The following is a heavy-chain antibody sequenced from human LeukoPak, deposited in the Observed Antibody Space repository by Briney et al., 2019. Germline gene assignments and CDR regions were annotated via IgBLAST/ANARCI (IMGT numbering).Heavy chain of an antibody. J-gene: IGHJ4*02. Sequence: PGGSLRLSCAASGFTFSSYEMNWVRQAPGRGLEWVSYISSSGSTIYYADSVKGRFTISRDNAKNSLYLQMNSLRAEDTAVYYCAKDSSYGSGSYNDYWGQGALVTVSS. D-gene: IGHD3-10*01. CDR3: AKDSSYGSGSYNDY. V-gene: IGHV3-48*03. CDR1: GFTFSSYE. CDR2: ISSSGSTI.